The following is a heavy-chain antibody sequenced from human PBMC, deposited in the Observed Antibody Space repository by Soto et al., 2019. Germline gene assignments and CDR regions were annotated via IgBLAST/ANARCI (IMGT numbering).Heavy chain of an antibody. CDR1: GVTFSGVD. CDR2: IGTAGDT. J-gene: IGHJ4*02. V-gene: IGHV3-13*01. CDR3: AKSQEIGTHFFDS. D-gene: IGHD6-13*01. Sequence: EVQLVESGGNWVQPGGSRRLSCEASGVTFSGVDMHWVRQPTGKGLEWVSSIGTAGDTYYAVAVKGRFTISRDNAKNSVSLHLNSLSAGDMAVDFCAKSQEIGTHFFDSWGQGTQVTVSS.